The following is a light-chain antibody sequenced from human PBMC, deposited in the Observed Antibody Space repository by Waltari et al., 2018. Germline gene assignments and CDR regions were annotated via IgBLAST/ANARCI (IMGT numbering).Light chain of an antibody. J-gene: IGKJ2*03. CDR1: HSVSSS. V-gene: IGKV3D-15*01. Sequence: EIVMTQSPATLSLSPGDRATLSCTASHSVSSSLAWYKQKPGQAPRLLIYGASSRATGIPGRFSGSGSGTDFTLTISSLEPEDVGVYYCLQRSNWYSFGQGTKVEIK. CDR2: GAS. CDR3: LQRSNWYS.